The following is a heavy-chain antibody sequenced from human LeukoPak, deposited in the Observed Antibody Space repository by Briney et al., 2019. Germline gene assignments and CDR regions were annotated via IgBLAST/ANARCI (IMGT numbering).Heavy chain of an antibody. Sequence: GGSLRLSCAASGFTFSSYAMSWVRQAPGKGLEWVGRDGGTTDYAAPVKGRFTISRDDSKNTLYLQMNSLKTEDTAVYYCASSSWYGGFDYWGQGTLVTVSS. CDR1: GFTFSSYA. V-gene: IGHV3-15*01. J-gene: IGHJ4*02. CDR3: ASSSWYGGFDY. D-gene: IGHD6-13*01. CDR2: DGGTT.